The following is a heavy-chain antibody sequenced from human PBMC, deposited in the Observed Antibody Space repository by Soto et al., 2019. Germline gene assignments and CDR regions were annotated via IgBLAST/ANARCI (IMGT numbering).Heavy chain of an antibody. D-gene: IGHD3-22*01. CDR1: GFTFSRYA. CDR2: YSGRGGST. Sequence: GSLRVSLAASGFTFSRYAMRWVRQASGKGLELVSAYSGRGGSTCYADSVKGRFTISRDNSKNTLYLQMNSLRAEDTAVYYCSKGRTMIVVALDAFEIWGQGTLVTVS. CDR3: SKGRTMIVVALDAFEI. J-gene: IGHJ3*02. V-gene: IGHV3-23*01.